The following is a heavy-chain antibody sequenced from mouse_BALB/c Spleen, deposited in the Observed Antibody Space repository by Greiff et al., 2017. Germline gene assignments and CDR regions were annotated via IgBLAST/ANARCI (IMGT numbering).Heavy chain of an antibody. CDR2: IWGDGST. CDR1: GFSLTGYG. CDR3: AREDYYCRSSDHYYAMDY. Sequence: VKLMESGPGLVAPSQSLSITCTVSGFSLTGYGVNWVRQPPGKGLEWLGMIWGDGSTDYNSALKSRLSISKDNSKSQVFLKMNSLQTDDTARYYYAREDYYCRSSDHYYAMDYWGQGTSVTVSS. V-gene: IGHV2-6-7*01. D-gene: IGHD1-1*01. J-gene: IGHJ4*01.